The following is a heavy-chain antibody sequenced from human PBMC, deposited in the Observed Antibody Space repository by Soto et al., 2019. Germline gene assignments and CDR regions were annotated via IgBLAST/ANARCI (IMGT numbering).Heavy chain of an antibody. CDR1: GFTFSSYG. CDR2: VSYDGSNK. Sequence: GRSLRLSCAASGFTFSSYGVHWVRQAPGKGLEWVASVSYDGSNKHYADSVKGRFTISRDNSRNTLDLQMNSLRAEDTAVYYCAKDTYYYDRSGYYTYDHWGQGTQVTVSS. V-gene: IGHV3-30*18. CDR3: AKDTYYYDRSGYYTYDH. J-gene: IGHJ4*02. D-gene: IGHD3-22*01.